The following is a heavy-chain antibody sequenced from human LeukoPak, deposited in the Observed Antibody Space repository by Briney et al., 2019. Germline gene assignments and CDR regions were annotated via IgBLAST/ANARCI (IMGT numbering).Heavy chain of an antibody. CDR1: GGSISSYY. D-gene: IGHD4-17*01. Sequence: SETLSLTCTASGGSISSYYWSWIRQPPGKGLEWIGYIYYSGSTNYNPSLKSRVTISVDTSKNQFSLKLSSVTAADTAVYYCASPYDYGDHYLDALHIWGQGTIVTVSS. CDR3: ASPYDYGDHYLDALHI. V-gene: IGHV4-59*01. CDR2: IYYSGST. J-gene: IGHJ3*02.